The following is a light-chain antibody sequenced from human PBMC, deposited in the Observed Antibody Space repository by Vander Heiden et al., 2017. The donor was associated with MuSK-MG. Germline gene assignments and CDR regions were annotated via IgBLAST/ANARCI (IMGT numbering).Light chain of an antibody. CDR2: SNN. CDR1: SSNIGRNI. CDR3: AAWDDSLDGFV. J-gene: IGLJ1*01. V-gene: IGLV1-44*01. Sequence: QSVLTQPPSASGTPGQRVTISCSGSSSNIGRNIVNWYQQLPGTAPNLLIYSNNQRPSGVPDRFSGSKSGTSASLAISGLRSEDEADYHCAAWDDSLDGFVFGTGTEVTVL.